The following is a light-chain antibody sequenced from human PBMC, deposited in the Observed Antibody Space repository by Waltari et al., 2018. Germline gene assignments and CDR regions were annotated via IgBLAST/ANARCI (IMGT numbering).Light chain of an antibody. CDR3: QQAASFPLT. Sequence: IQMTQSPSPVSASVGDRVPVTCRASQGINSGLAWYQQKPGRAPKLLIYGASSLQSGVPSRFSGSGSGTDFTLTISSLQPDDFATYYCQQAASFPLTFGGGTKVEIK. V-gene: IGKV1-12*01. J-gene: IGKJ4*01. CDR2: GAS. CDR1: QGINSG.